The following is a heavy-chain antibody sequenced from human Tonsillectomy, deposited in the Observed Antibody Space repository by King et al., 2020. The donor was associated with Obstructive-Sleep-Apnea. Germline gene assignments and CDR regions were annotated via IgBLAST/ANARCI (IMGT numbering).Heavy chain of an antibody. D-gene: IGHD2-21*02. CDR1: GFMFSSYA. CDR2: ISGSGGGT. Sequence: VQLVESGGGLEQPGGSLRLSCAASGFMFSSYAMSWVRQAPGKGLEWASGISGSGGGTYYEASVKGRFTISRDNSKETLYLQMSSLRAEDTAVYYCASGSIVVVAAIPLYWGQGTLVTVSS. V-gene: IGHV3-23*04. J-gene: IGHJ4*02. CDR3: ASGSIVVVAAIPLY.